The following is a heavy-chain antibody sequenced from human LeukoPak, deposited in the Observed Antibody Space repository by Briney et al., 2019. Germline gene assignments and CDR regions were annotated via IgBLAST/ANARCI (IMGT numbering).Heavy chain of an antibody. Sequence: SETLSLTCAVYGGSFSGYYWSWIRQPPGKGLEWLGEIHHSGSTNYNPSLKRPVTLSVDASRNEVSLKVDSVTAADTAAYFCARARLGRCTNGICRYFDYWGQGTLVTVSS. CDR1: GGSFSGYY. D-gene: IGHD2-8*01. CDR2: IHHSGST. J-gene: IGHJ4*02. CDR3: ARARLGRCTNGICRYFDY. V-gene: IGHV4-34*01.